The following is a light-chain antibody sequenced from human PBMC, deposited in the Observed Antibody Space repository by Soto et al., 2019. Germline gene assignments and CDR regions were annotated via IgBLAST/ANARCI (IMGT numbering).Light chain of an antibody. CDR3: QQYGSSPPT. Sequence: EIVLTQSPGTLSLSPGERATLSCRASQSVSTNYLAWYQRKPGQAPRLLIYGASSRATDIPHRFSGSGSGTDFTLTITRLEAEEVAVYYCQQYGSSPPTFGQGTKVEVK. CDR2: GAS. CDR1: QSVSTNY. V-gene: IGKV3-20*01. J-gene: IGKJ1*01.